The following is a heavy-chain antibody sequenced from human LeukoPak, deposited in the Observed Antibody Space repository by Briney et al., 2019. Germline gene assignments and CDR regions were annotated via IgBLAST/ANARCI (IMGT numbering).Heavy chain of an antibody. CDR3: AANWNDVEAFDI. D-gene: IGHD1-1*01. Sequence: ASVKVSRKASGYTFTGYYMHWVRQAPGQGLEWMGWINPNSGGTNYAQKFQGRVTMTRDTSISTAYMELSRLRSDDTAVYYCAANWNDVEAFDIWGQGTMVTVSS. V-gene: IGHV1-2*02. J-gene: IGHJ3*02. CDR2: INPNSGGT. CDR1: GYTFTGYY.